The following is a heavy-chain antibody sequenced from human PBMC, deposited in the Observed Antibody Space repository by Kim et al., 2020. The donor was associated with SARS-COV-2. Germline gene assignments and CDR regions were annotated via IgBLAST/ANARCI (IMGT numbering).Heavy chain of an antibody. CDR2: ISYDGSNK. V-gene: IGHV3-30*04. J-gene: IGHJ6*02. CDR3: ARVDLYYYYYGLDF. Sequence: GGSLRLSCAASGFTFSSYAMHWVRQAPGKGLEWVAVISYDGSNKYYADSVKGRFTISRDNSKNTLYLQMNSLRAEDTAVYYCARVDLYYYYYGLDFWGQGTTVTVSS. CDR1: GFTFSSYA.